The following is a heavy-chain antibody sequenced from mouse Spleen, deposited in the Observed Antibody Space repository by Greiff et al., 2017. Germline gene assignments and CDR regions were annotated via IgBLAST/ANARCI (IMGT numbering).Heavy chain of an antibody. V-gene: IGHV1-52*01. CDR2: IDPSDSET. D-gene: IGHD2-14*01. CDR3: ARCGYDEYYYAMDY. J-gene: IGHJ4*01. CDR1: GYTFTSYW. Sequence: QVQLQQSGAELVRPGSSVKLSCKASGYTFTSYWMHWVKQRPIQGLEWIGNIDPSDSETHYNQKFKDKATLTVDKSSSTAYMQLSSLTSEDSAVYYCARCGYDEYYYAMDYWGQGTSVTVSS.